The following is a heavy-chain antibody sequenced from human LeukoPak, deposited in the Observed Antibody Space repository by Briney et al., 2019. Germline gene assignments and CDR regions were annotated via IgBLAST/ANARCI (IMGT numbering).Heavy chain of an antibody. V-gene: IGHV3-33*05. CDR2: ISHDGTTT. CDR1: GFSFREFG. Sequence: GRSLRLSCVASGFSFREFGMHWIRQAPGKGLEWVAVISHDGTTTNYGDSVKGRFTISRDNSKNTLYLQMNSLRADDTAVYYCAKDQGMRQVSNWFDSCGRGTLVTVSS. J-gene: IGHJ5*01. CDR3: AKDQGMRQVSNWFDS.